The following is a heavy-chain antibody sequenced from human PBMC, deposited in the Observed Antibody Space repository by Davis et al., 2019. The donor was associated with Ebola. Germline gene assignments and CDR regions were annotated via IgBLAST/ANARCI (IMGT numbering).Heavy chain of an antibody. CDR1: GYIFTGYY. Sequence: ASVKVSCKTSGYIFTGYYMHWVRQAPGQGLEWMGWINPNTDDRGYVQKFQDRVTKTRDTSINTVYMQLSGVTSDDTAVFYCARELHGGEFNYWGQGTLVTVSS. V-gene: IGHV1-2*02. CDR2: INPNTDDR. D-gene: IGHD3-16*01. J-gene: IGHJ4*02. CDR3: ARELHGGEFNY.